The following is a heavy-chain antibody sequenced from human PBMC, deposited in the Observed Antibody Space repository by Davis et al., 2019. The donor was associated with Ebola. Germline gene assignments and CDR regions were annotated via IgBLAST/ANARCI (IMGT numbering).Heavy chain of an antibody. D-gene: IGHD3-22*01. Sequence: SVKVSCKASGGTFSSYAISWVRQAPGQGLEWMGGIIPIFGTANYAQKFQGRVTMTRDTSTRTVYMELSSLRSEDTAVYYCARAITMIVVEHWFDPWGQGTLVTVSS. CDR1: GGTFSSYA. V-gene: IGHV1-69*05. CDR3: ARAITMIVVEHWFDP. J-gene: IGHJ5*02. CDR2: IIPIFGTA.